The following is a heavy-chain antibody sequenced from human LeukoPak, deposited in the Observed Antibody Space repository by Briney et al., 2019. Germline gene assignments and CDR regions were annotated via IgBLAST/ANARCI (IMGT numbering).Heavy chain of an antibody. V-gene: IGHV3-23*01. CDR1: GFRFSDFT. CDR2: IGGRGGST. Sequence: PGGSLRLSCAASGFRFSDFTTTWVRQAPGKGPEWVSAIGGRGGSTYYADSLGGRFTISRDNSKDMVYLQMNSLRAEDTAVYFCAKGWEFRVVIPAAVSWGQGTLVTVSS. CDR3: AKGWEFRVVIPAAVS. D-gene: IGHD3-3*01. J-gene: IGHJ5*02.